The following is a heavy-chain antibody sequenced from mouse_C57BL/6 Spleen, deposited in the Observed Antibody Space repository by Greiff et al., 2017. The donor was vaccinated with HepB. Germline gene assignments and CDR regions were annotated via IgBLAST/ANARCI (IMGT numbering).Heavy chain of an antibody. V-gene: IGHV7-3*01. CDR1: GFTFTDYY. J-gene: IGHJ3*01. D-gene: IGHD2-3*01. CDR2: IRNKANGYTT. Sequence: DVKLVESGGGLVQPGGSLSLSCAASGFTFTDYYMSWVRQPPGKALEWLGFIRNKANGYTTEYSASVKGRFTISRDNSQSILYLQMNALRAEDSATYYCARSLYDGYSWFAYWGQGTLVTVSA. CDR3: ARSLYDGYSWFAY.